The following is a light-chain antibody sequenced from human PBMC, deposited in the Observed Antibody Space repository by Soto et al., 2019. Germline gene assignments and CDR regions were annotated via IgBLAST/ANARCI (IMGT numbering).Light chain of an antibody. CDR1: QTSRSTY. J-gene: IGKJ5*01. V-gene: IGKV3-20*01. CDR2: GAS. Sequence: DIVLTQSPGTLSLSPGERVTLSCRASQTSRSTYFAWYQQKPGQAPRLLIYGASSRATGIPVRFSGTGSGTDFALTISRLAPEDSAVYYCQQYGSSLITFGRGTRLEIK. CDR3: QQYGSSLIT.